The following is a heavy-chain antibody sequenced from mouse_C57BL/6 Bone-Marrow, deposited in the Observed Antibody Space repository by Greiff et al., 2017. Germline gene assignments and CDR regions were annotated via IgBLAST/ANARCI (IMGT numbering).Heavy chain of an antibody. Sequence: EVKLMESGAELVRPGASVKLSCTASGFNIKDDYMHWVKQRPEQGLEWMGWIDPENGDTESASKFQGKATITADPSSNTAYLQLSSLTSEDTAVYYCTTRYGSSYYFDYWGQGTTLTVSS. V-gene: IGHV14-4*01. CDR2: IDPENGDT. CDR3: TTRYGSSYYFDY. CDR1: GFNIKDDY. D-gene: IGHD1-1*01. J-gene: IGHJ2*01.